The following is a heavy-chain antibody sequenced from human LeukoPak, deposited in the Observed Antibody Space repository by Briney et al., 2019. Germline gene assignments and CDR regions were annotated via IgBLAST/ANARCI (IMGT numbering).Heavy chain of an antibody. CDR1: GFTFSSNA. J-gene: IGHJ3*01. CDR2: ISGNYGST. Sequence: GGSLRLSCAASGFTFSSNAVSWVRQAPGKGLEWVSTISGNYGSTYYADSVKGRFTISRDNFKNTVFLRMNSLRAEDTAVYYCAKVVLLLTASDAFDFWGQGTKVTLSS. D-gene: IGHD2-21*02. CDR3: AKVVLLLTASDAFDF. V-gene: IGHV3-23*01.